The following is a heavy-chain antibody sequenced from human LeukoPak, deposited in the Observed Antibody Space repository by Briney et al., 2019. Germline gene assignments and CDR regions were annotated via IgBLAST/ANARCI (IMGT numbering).Heavy chain of an antibody. J-gene: IGHJ5*02. CDR2: TYYSGST. D-gene: IGHD2-15*01. V-gene: IGHV4-61*01. CDR3: AREGGVYCSGGSCYSDGAENWFDP. CDR1: GGSVSSGNYY. Sequence: SETLSLTCTVSGGSVSSGNYYWSWIRQPPGKGLEWIGYTYYSGSTYYNPSLKSRVTISVDTSKNQFSLKLSSVTAADTAVYYCAREGGVYCSGGSCYSDGAENWFDPWGQGTLVTVSS.